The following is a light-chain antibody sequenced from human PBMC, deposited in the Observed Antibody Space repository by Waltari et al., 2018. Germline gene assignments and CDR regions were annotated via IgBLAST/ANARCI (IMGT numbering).Light chain of an antibody. CDR3: QQYYSTLPIT. J-gene: IGKJ5*01. V-gene: IGKV4-1*01. CDR1: QSVLYSSNHKNY. Sequence: DIVMTQSPDSLALSLGERATINCKSSQSVLYSSNHKNYLAWYQQQPGQPPTLLIYWASTRESGVPDRFSGSGSGTDFTLTISSLQAEDVAVYYCQQYYSTLPITFGQGTRLEIK. CDR2: WAS.